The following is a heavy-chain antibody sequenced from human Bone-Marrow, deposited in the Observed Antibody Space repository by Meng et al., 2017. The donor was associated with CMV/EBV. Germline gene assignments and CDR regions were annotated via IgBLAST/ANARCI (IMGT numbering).Heavy chain of an antibody. J-gene: IGHJ4*02. CDR1: GGSLSSSLW. D-gene: IGHD1-26*01. CDR2: IYHSGST. V-gene: IGHV4-4*02. CDR3: ARVGSYYEYYFDY. Sequence: VSGGSLSSSLWWSWVRQPPGKGLAWIGEIYHSGSTNYNPSLKRRVTISVDKSKNQFSLKLSSVTAADTAVYYCARVGSYYEYYFDYWGQGTLVTVSS.